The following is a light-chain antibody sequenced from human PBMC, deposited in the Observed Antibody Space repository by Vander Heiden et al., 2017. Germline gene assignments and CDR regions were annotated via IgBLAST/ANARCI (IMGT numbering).Light chain of an antibody. V-gene: IGLV2-14*01. J-gene: IGLJ1*01. CDR3: SSYTSSSTLYV. CDR2: EVS. Sequence: QSALPQPASVSGSPEQSITISCTGTSSDVGGYNYVSWYQQHPGKAPKLMIYEVSNRPSGVSNRFSGSKSGNTASLTISGLQAEDEADYYCSSYTSSSTLYVFGTGTKVTVL. CDR1: SSDVGGYNY.